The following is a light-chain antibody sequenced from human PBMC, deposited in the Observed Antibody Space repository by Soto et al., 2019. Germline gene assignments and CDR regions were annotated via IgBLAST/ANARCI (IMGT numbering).Light chain of an antibody. CDR3: AAWDDSLTGVV. V-gene: IGLV1-44*01. Sequence: QSVLTQPPSTSATPGQRVSISCSGSSSNIGSNTVNWYQQFPGTAPKLLIYSNSQRPSGVPDRFSGSKSGTSASLAISGRQSEDEADYYCAAWDDSLTGVVFGGGTKLTVL. J-gene: IGLJ2*01. CDR1: SSNIGSNT. CDR2: SNS.